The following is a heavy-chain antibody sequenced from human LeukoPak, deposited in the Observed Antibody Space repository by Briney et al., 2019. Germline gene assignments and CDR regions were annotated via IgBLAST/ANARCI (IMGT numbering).Heavy chain of an antibody. Sequence: SETLSLTCAVYGGSFSGYYWSWIRQPPGKGLEWIGEINHSGNTNYNPSLKSRVTISVDTSKNQISLKLSSVTAADTAVYSCARTYCSGGNCYPTDVFDPWGQGTLVIVSS. CDR2: INHSGNT. V-gene: IGHV4-34*01. J-gene: IGHJ5*02. CDR1: GGSFSGYY. D-gene: IGHD2-15*01. CDR3: ARTYCSGGNCYPTDVFDP.